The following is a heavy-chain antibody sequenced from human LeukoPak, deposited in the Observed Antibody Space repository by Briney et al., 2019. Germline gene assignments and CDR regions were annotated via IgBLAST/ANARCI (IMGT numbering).Heavy chain of an antibody. J-gene: IGHJ4*02. CDR1: GFTFSSYW. CDR3: ARDTLGGYDYYFDY. V-gene: IGHV3-33*08. CDR2: IWYDGSNK. Sequence: PGGSLRLSCAASGFTFSSYWMHWVRQAPGKGLEWVAVIWYDGSNKYYADSVKGRFTISRDNSKNTLYLQMNSLRAEDTAVYYCARDTLGGYDYYFDYWGQGTLVTVSS. D-gene: IGHD5-12*01.